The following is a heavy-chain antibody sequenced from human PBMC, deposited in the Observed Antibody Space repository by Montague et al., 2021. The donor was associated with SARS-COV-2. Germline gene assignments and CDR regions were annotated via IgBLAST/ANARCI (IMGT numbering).Heavy chain of an antibody. CDR2: ISGSGGSA. Sequence: SLRLSCAASGFTFSSYIMNWVRQAPGKGLEWVSSISGSGGSAYYADSVKGRFTISGDNSKNTLYLQMNRLKAEDTAVYYCAKGGHGGYLGGYFDYWGQGTLVSVSS. D-gene: IGHD5-12*01. CDR3: AKGGHGGYLGGYFDY. V-gene: IGHV3-23*01. CDR1: GFTFSSYI. J-gene: IGHJ4*02.